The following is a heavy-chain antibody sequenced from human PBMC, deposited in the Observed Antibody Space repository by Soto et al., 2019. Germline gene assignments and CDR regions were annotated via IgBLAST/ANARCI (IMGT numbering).Heavy chain of an antibody. CDR1: GFTFSNYK. D-gene: IGHD3-10*01. CDR2: ISSSGSTI. V-gene: IGHV3-48*03. J-gene: IGHJ4*02. Sequence: EVQLVESGGGLVQPGGSLRLSCAASGFTFSNYKMNWVRQAPGKGLEWVSYISSSGSTIYYAHSVKGRFTISRDNATNSLCRQMNSLRAEETAVSYCAVGAAGRVRSGRGPYFDYWGQGTRVTVSS. CDR3: AVGAAGRVRSGRGPYFDY.